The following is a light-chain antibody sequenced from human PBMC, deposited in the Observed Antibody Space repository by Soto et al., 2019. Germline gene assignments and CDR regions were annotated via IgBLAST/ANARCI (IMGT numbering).Light chain of an antibody. V-gene: IGKV3-15*01. Sequence: EIVMTQSPATLSVSPRERATLSCRASQRISSNLAWYQQKPGQAPRLLIYGASTRATGIPERFSGSGSGTEFTLTISSLQSEDFAVYYCQQYGSSPPFTFGQGTKLEIK. CDR3: QQYGSSPPFT. CDR2: GAS. J-gene: IGKJ2*01. CDR1: QRISSN.